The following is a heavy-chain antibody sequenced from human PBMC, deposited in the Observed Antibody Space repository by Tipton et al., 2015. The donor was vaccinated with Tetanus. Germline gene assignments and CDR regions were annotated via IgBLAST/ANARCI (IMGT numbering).Heavy chain of an antibody. CDR2: INHSGST. CDR1: GGSFSGYY. J-gene: IGHJ5*02. Sequence: TLSLTCAVYGGSFSGYYWSWIRQPPGKGLEWIGEINHSGSTNYNPSLKSQITISVDTSKNQFSLKLSSVTAADTAVYYCARQYYYGSGSYYYENWFDPWGQGTLVTVSS. CDR3: ARQYYYGSGSYYYENWFDP. V-gene: IGHV4-34*01. D-gene: IGHD3-10*01.